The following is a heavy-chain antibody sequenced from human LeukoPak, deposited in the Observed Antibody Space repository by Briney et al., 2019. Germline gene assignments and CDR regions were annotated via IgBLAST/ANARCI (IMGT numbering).Heavy chain of an antibody. V-gene: IGHV3-30*04. CDR1: GFTFSSYA. J-gene: IGHJ4*02. CDR2: ISYDGSNK. D-gene: IGHD3-22*01. CDR3: AKVDFYDTSGYYGPTFLDY. Sequence: GGSLRLSCAASGFTFSSYAVHWVRQAPGKGLEWVAVISYDGSNKYYADSVKGRFTISRDNSKNTLYLQMNSLRAEDTAVYYCAKVDFYDTSGYYGPTFLDYWGQGTLVTVSS.